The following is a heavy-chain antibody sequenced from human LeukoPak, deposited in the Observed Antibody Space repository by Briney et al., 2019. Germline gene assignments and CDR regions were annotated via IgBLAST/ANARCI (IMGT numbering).Heavy chain of an antibody. CDR2: ISYDGSNK. D-gene: IGHD2-15*01. V-gene: IGHV3-30-3*01. CDR3: ARDRGYCSGGSCHQMDY. J-gene: IGHJ4*02. CDR1: GFTFSSYA. Sequence: TGGSLRLSCAASGFTFSSYAMHWVRQAPGKGPEWVAVISYDGSNKYYADSVKGRFTISRDNSKNTLYLQMNSLRAEDTAVYYCARDRGYCSGGSCHQMDYWGQGTLVTVSS.